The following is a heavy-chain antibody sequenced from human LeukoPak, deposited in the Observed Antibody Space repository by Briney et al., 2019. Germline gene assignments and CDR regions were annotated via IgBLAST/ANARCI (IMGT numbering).Heavy chain of an antibody. J-gene: IGHJ4*02. CDR3: AGHEGYHYDSSGGEFDI. Sequence: GGSLRLSCAASGFMFSNYAMSWVRQAPGRGLEWVSSISGSSGTAYYAESVKGRFAISRDNSKNTLYLQMNSLRAEDTAVYYCAGHEGYHYDSSGGEFDIWGQGTQVTVSS. CDR2: ISGSSGTA. D-gene: IGHD3-22*01. CDR1: GFMFSNYA. V-gene: IGHV3-23*01.